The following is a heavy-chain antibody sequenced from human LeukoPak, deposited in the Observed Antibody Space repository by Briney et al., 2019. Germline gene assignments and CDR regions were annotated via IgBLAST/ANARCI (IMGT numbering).Heavy chain of an antibody. V-gene: IGHV1-2*02. CDR2: INPNSGGT. CDR3: ARVDDYGKINWFDP. Sequence: ASVKVSCKASGYTFTGYYMHWVRQAPGQGLEWMGWINPNSGGTNYAQKFQGRVTMTRDTSINTAYMEVSRLRSDDTAVYYCARVDDYGKINWFDPWGQGTLVTVSS. J-gene: IGHJ5*02. CDR1: GYTFTGYY. D-gene: IGHD4-17*01.